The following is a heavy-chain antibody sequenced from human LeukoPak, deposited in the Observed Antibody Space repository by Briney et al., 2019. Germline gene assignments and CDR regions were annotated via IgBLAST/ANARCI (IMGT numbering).Heavy chain of an antibody. Sequence: PSQTPSLTCAVSGGSISSGGYSWSWIRQPPGKGLEWIGYIYHSGSTYYNPSLKSRVTISVDRSKNQFSLKLSSVTAADTAVYYCARILTYYYGSGSYYDAFDIWGQGTMVTVSS. CDR3: ARILTYYYGSGSYYDAFDI. V-gene: IGHV4-30-2*01. D-gene: IGHD3-10*01. CDR1: GGSISSGGYS. J-gene: IGHJ3*02. CDR2: IYHSGST.